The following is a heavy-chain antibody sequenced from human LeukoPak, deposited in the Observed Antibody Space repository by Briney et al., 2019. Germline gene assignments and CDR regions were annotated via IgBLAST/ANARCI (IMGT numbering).Heavy chain of an antibody. Sequence: PGGSLRLSCAGSGITFSTYSMNWVRQAPGKGVEWVSSISSSSTYIYYADSVKGRFTISRDNAKNSLSLQMNSLRAEDTAVYYCARDPYNGYYGDDYYYYMDVWGKGTTVTISS. J-gene: IGHJ6*03. V-gene: IGHV3-21*01. CDR3: ARDPYNGYYGDDYYYYMDV. CDR2: ISSSSTYI. D-gene: IGHD4-17*01. CDR1: GITFSTYS.